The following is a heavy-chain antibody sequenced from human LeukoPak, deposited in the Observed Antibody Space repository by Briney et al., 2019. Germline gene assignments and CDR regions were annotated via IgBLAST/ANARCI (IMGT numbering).Heavy chain of an antibody. J-gene: IGHJ4*02. CDR2: ISYDGSNK. Sequence: GGSLRLSCAASGFTFSTYGMHWVRQAPGKGLEWVAVISYDGSNKYYADSVKGRFTISGDNSKNTLYLQMNSLRAEDTAVYYCAKDRIAAAGKNYFDYWGQGTLVTVSS. D-gene: IGHD6-13*01. CDR3: AKDRIAAAGKNYFDY. CDR1: GFTFSTYG. V-gene: IGHV3-30*18.